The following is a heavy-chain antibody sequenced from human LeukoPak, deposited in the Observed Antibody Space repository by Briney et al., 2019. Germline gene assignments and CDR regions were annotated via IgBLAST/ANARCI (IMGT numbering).Heavy chain of an antibody. Sequence: PGGSLRLSCAASGFTFSSYVMHWVRQAPGKGLEWVAIISYDGSNEYYADSVKGRSTISRDNSKNTLFLQMNSLRAEDTAVYYCAKEGLEGIDYWGQGTLVTVSS. CDR1: GFTFSSYV. D-gene: IGHD3/OR15-3a*01. CDR2: ISYDGSNE. CDR3: AKEGLEGIDY. J-gene: IGHJ4*02. V-gene: IGHV3-30*04.